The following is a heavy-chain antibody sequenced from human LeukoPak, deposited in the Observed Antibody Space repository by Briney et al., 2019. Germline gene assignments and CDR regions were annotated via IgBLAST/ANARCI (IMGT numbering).Heavy chain of an antibody. CDR3: ARGQEYYDSSGYPVDAFDI. CDR2: ISHSGGT. J-gene: IGHJ3*02. Sequence: SETLSLTCAVYGGSFSDYYWSWIRQPPGKGLEWIGEISHSGGTNYNPSLKSRITMSMDTSKNQFSLKLSSVTAADTAVYYCARGQEYYDSSGYPVDAFDIWGQGTMVTVSS. V-gene: IGHV4-34*01. D-gene: IGHD3-22*01. CDR1: GGSFSDYY.